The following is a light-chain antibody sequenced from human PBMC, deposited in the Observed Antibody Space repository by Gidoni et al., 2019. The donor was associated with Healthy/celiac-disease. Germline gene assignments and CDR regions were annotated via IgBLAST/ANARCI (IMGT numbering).Light chain of an antibody. Sequence: QSVLTQPPSASGTPGQRVTLSCSGSSSNIGSNTVNWYQQLPGTAPNLLIYSNNQRPSGVPDRFSGSTSGTSASLAISGLQSEDESDYYCAAWDDSLNGYYVFGTGTKVTVL. CDR3: AAWDDSLNGYYV. CDR1: SSNIGSNT. V-gene: IGLV1-44*01. CDR2: SNN. J-gene: IGLJ1*01.